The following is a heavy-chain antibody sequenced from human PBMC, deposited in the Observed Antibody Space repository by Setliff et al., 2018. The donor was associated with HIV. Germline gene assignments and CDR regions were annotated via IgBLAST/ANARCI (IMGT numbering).Heavy chain of an antibody. CDR3: ARGRGRAPLSYYFDS. D-gene: IGHD2-15*01. Sequence: SETLSLTCTVPPGSISVYYWTWVRQPPGRGLEWVGYVSYSGSVSYNPSLNSRVTMSIDASRDQFSLKLNSVTVADTAIYYCARGRGRAPLSYYFDSWGQGGLVTVSS. V-gene: IGHV4-59*01. CDR2: VSYSGSV. CDR1: PGSISVYY. J-gene: IGHJ4*02.